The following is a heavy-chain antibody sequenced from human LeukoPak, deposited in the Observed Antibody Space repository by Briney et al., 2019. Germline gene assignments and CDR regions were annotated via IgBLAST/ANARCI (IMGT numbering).Heavy chain of an antibody. CDR2: IFYNGST. V-gene: IGHV4-59*01. CDR1: GGSISSYY. J-gene: IGHJ3*02. D-gene: IGHD2-15*01. CDR3: ARDCSGGRCFSYAFDI. Sequence: SETLSLTCTVSGGSISSYYWSWIRQPPGKGLEWIGYIFYNGSTNYNSSLKSRVTISVDTSKNQFSLKLSSVTAADTAVYYCARDCSGGRCFSYAFDIWGQGTMVTVSP.